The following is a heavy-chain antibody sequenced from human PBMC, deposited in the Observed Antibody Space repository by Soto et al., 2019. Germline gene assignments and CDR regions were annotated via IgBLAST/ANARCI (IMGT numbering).Heavy chain of an antibody. Sequence: ASVKVSCKASGYTFTSYAMHWVRQAPGQRLEWMGWINAGNGNTKYSQKFQGRVTITRDTSASTAYMELSSLRSEDTAVYYCMTGLDPLYYYYYGMDVWGQGTTVTVSS. CDR1: GYTFTSYA. V-gene: IGHV1-3*01. CDR3: MTGLDPLYYYYYGMDV. CDR2: INAGNGNT. D-gene: IGHD6-19*01. J-gene: IGHJ6*02.